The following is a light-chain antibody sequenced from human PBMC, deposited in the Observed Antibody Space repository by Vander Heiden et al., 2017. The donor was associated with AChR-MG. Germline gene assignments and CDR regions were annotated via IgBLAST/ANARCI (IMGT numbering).Light chain of an antibody. CDR2: WAS. V-gene: IGKV4-1*01. J-gene: IGKJ2*03. CDR3: QQYFSSTGYS. Sequence: DIVMTQSPDTLSVSLGERATVNCKSSQSLFFDSNNKDFLAWFQQRAGQPPKLLISWASTRAYGVPDRFSGSGSGTDFTPTINNVQSEDVAVYYCQQYFSSTGYSFGQGTRLEIK. CDR1: QSLFFDSNNKDF.